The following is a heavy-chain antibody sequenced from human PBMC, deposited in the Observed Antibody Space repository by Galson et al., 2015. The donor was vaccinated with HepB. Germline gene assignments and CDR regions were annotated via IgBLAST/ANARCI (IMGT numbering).Heavy chain of an antibody. D-gene: IGHD6-13*01. V-gene: IGHV3-30*04. CDR3: ARDYASSWYFNHYYGMDV. CDR2: ISYDGSNK. J-gene: IGHJ6*02. Sequence: LEWVAVISYDGSNKYYADSVKGRFTISRDNSKNTLYLQMNSLRAEDTAVYYCARDYASSWYFNHYYGMDVWGQGTTVTVSS.